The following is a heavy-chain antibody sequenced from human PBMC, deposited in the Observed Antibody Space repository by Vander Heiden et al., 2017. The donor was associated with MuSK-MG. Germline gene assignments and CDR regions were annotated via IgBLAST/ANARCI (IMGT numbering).Heavy chain of an antibody. Sequence: QVQLPQWGAGLLQTSETLCLSCAVSGRSFSGYYWSWIRQPPGKGLEWSGEINHSGSTNYNPSLKRRVTISVDTSKNQVSLKLSSVTAADTAGYYCAREWETYDYVWGSFLDYWGQGTLVTVSS. D-gene: IGHD3-16*01. J-gene: IGHJ4*02. CDR2: INHSGST. CDR3: AREWETYDYVWGSFLDY. V-gene: IGHV4-34*01. CDR1: GRSFSGYY.